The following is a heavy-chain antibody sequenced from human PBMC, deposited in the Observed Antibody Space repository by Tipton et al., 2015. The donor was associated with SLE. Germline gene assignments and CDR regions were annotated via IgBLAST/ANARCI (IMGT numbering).Heavy chain of an antibody. J-gene: IGHJ4*02. Sequence: SLRLSCAASGFTFSSYGMHWVRQAPGKGLEWVAVISYDGSNKYYADSVKGRFTISRDNSKNTLYLQMNSLRAEDTAVYYCAKDQVGVHCSGGSCYPGVFDYWGQGTLVTVSP. V-gene: IGHV3-30*18. CDR2: ISYDGSNK. CDR3: AKDQVGVHCSGGSCYPGVFDY. D-gene: IGHD2-15*01. CDR1: GFTFSSYG.